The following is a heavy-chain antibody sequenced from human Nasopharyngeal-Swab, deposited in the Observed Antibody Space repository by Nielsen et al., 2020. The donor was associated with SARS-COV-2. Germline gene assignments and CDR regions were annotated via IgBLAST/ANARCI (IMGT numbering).Heavy chain of an antibody. V-gene: IGHV4-4*02. J-gene: IGHJ5*02. CDR3: VRGEYGNSANWFDP. CDR1: GGSISTYNW. CDR2: IHHGGTT. D-gene: IGHD4-11*01. Sequence: SETLSLTCAVSGGSISTYNWWGWVRQAPGKGLEWIGEIHHGGTTYHNPSLTSRVTISIDNSRNQFSLRLTSVTAADTAVYYCVRGEYGNSANWFDPWGQGALVTVSS.